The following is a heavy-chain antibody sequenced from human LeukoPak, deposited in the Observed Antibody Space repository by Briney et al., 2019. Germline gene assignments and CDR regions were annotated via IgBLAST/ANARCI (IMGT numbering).Heavy chain of an antibody. CDR3: ARERAVAGVDY. J-gene: IGHJ4*02. V-gene: IGHV1-46*01. D-gene: IGHD6-19*01. Sequence: GASVKVSCKASGYTFTSYYMHWVRQAPGQGLEWMGIINPSGGSTSYAQKFQGRVTMTRDTSTSTVYMELSSLRSEDTAVYYYARERAVAGVDYWGQGTLVTVSS. CDR2: INPSGGST. CDR1: GYTFTSYY.